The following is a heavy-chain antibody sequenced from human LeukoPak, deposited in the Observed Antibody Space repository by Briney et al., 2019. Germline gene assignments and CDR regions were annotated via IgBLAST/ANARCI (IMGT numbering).Heavy chain of an antibody. CDR3: ARDKLPAPWDGMDV. CDR1: GFTFSNAW. Sequence: GGSLRLSCAASGFTFSNAWMSWVRQAPGKGLEWVGRIKSKTDGGTTDYAAPVKGRFTISRDDSKNTLYLQMNSLKTEDTAVYYCARDKLPAPWDGMDVWGQGTTVTVSS. V-gene: IGHV3-15*01. D-gene: IGHD2-2*01. CDR2: IKSKTDGGTT. J-gene: IGHJ6*02.